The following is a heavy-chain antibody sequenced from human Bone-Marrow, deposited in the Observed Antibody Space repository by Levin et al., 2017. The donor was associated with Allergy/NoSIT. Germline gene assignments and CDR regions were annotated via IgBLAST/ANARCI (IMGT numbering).Heavy chain of an antibody. Sequence: HGESLKISCKGSGYSFTSYWIGWVRQMPGKGLEWMGIIYPGDSDTRYSPSFQGQVTIPADKSISTAYLQWSSLKASDTAMYYCVRIPIRPRRYCSSTSCYIDDAFDIWGQGTMVTVSS. V-gene: IGHV5-51*01. CDR1: GYSFTSYW. CDR2: IYPGDSDT. J-gene: IGHJ3*02. D-gene: IGHD2-2*02. CDR3: VRIPIRPRRYCSSTSCYIDDAFDI.